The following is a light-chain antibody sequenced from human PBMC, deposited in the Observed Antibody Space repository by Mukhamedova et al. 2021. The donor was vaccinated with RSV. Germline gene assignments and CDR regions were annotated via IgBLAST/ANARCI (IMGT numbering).Light chain of an antibody. V-gene: IGKV3D-15*01. Sequence: LSCRASQSVNSDLAWYRQKPGQAPRLLIYGASTRATDIPARFSGSGSGTDFTLTISSLQSEDFAVYHCQQYNKLPVAFGQGTKV. CDR2: GAS. J-gene: IGKJ1*01. CDR3: QQYNKLPVA. CDR1: QSVNSD.